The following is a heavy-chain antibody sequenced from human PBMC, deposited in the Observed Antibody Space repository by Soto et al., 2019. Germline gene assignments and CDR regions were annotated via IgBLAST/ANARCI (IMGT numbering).Heavy chain of an antibody. V-gene: IGHV4-31*03. CDR3: ARRNYYDSSGYHKDDAFDI. CDR2: IYYSGST. CDR1: GGSISSGPFY. Sequence: SETLSLTCTVSGGSISSGPFYWTWIRQHPGKGLEWIGYIYYSGSTHYNPSLRSRVTISVDTSKNQFSLRLSSVTAADTAVYYCARRNYYDSSGYHKDDAFDIWGQGTMVTVSS. D-gene: IGHD3-22*01. J-gene: IGHJ3*02.